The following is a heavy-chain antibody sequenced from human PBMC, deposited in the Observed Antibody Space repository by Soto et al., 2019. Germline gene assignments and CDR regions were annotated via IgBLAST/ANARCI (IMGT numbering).Heavy chain of an antibody. D-gene: IGHD3-22*01. Sequence: QLVESGGGLVKPGGSLRLSCAASGFTFSGYTMNWVRLAPGTGLEWVSSITSSSTDIYYADSVKGRFTISRDNAENSLFLQMNSLTAEDTAVYYCVRDTGFYDDAGQKYYYGMDVWGQGTTVTVS. V-gene: IGHV3-21*01. CDR1: GFTFSGYT. CDR2: ITSSSTDI. CDR3: VRDTGFYDDAGQKYYYGMDV. J-gene: IGHJ6*02.